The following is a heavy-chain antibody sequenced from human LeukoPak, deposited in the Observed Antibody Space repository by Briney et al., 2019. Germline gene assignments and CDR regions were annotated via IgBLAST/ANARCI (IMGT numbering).Heavy chain of an antibody. D-gene: IGHD6-13*01. CDR1: GGSISTSSYY. Sequence: PSETLSLTCTVSGGSISTSSYYWGWIRQPPGKRLEWIGTIYYGGSTYYSPSLKNRATISVDTSKNQFSLKLSSMTAADTAVYYCARHAGIAAAAFDYWGQGTLVTVSS. J-gene: IGHJ4*02. V-gene: IGHV4-39*01. CDR2: IYYGGST. CDR3: ARHAGIAAAAFDY.